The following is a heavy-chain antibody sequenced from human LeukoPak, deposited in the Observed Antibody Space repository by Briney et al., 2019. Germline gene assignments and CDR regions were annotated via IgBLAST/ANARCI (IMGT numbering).Heavy chain of an antibody. D-gene: IGHD3-22*01. CDR2: ISSSGITL. CDR1: GFTFSNYA. Sequence: PGKSLRLSCAASGFTFSNYAIHWVRQAPGKGLEWVSHISSSGITLYYADSVKGRFTISRDNPKNSLYLQMNSLRAEDTALYYCARRPYYYDSLDYWGQGTLVTVSS. CDR3: ARRPYYYDSLDY. J-gene: IGHJ4*02. V-gene: IGHV3-48*03.